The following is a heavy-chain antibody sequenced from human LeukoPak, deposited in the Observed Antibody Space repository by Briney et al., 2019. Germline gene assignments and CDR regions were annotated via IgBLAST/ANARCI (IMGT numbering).Heavy chain of an antibody. V-gene: IGHV3-7*01. Sequence: GGSLRLSCAASGFPFSNYWMSWVRQAPGKGLEWVANIKQDGGEKYYVDSVKGRFTTSRDNGKNSLYLQMNSLRAEDTAVYYCARAEGDYYYYFYMDVWGKGTTVTVSS. CDR3: ARAEGDYYYYFYMDV. CDR2: IKQDGGEK. CDR1: GFPFSNYW. J-gene: IGHJ6*03.